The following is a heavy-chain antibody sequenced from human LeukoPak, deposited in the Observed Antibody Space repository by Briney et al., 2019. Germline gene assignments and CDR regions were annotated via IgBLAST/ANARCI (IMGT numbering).Heavy chain of an antibody. D-gene: IGHD2-2*02. CDR2: INTDGSST. V-gene: IGHV3-74*01. CDR1: GFSLSRYW. Sequence: PGGSLRLSCAAFGFSLSRYWMHWVRQAPGKGLVWVSRINTDGSSTSYADSVKGRFTISRDNAKNTLYLQMNSLRAEDTAVYYCAKAMRYQLLYDYWGQGTLVTVSS. CDR3: AKAMRYQLLYDY. J-gene: IGHJ4*02.